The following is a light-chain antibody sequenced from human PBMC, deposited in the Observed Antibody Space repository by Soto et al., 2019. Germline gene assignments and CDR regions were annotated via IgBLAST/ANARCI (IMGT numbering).Light chain of an antibody. CDR1: SGHSSYI. J-gene: IGLJ2*01. Sequence: QSVLTQSSSASASLGSSVKLTCTLSSGHSSYIIAWHQQQPGKAPRYLMKLEGSGSYNKGSGVPDRFSGSSSGADRYLTISNLQSEDEADYYCETWDSNRHVVFGGGTKVTVL. V-gene: IGLV4-60*03. CDR2: LEGSGSY. CDR3: ETWDSNRHVV.